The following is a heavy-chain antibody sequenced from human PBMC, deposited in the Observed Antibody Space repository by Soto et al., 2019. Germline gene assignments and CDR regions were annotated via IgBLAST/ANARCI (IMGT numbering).Heavy chain of an antibody. CDR2: ILHDGSAE. Sequence: QVQLVESGGGVVQPGRSLRLSCAASGFTFTSYDMHWVRQAPGKGLEWMALILHDGSAEYYADSVKGRFTISRDNSMSTLYLQMSSLRAEDTAVYYCARSRDGYSFYFYYGMDVWGQGTTVTVSS. CDR3: ARSRDGYSFYFYYGMDV. V-gene: IGHV3-30*03. CDR1: GFTFTSYD. D-gene: IGHD4-4*01. J-gene: IGHJ6*02.